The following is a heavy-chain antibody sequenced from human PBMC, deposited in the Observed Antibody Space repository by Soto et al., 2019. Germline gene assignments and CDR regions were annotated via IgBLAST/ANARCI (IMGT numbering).Heavy chain of an antibody. J-gene: IGHJ4*02. D-gene: IGHD6-6*01. CDR1: GGSISSSSYY. V-gene: IGHV4-39*01. CDR2: IYYSGST. Sequence: QLQLQESGPGLVKPSETLSLTCTVSGGSISSSSYYWGWIRQPPGKGLEWIGSIYYSGSTYYNPSLKSRVTISVDTSKNQFSLKLSSVTAADTAVYYCARGEVFSSSSYFDYWGQGTLATVSS. CDR3: ARGEVFSSSSYFDY.